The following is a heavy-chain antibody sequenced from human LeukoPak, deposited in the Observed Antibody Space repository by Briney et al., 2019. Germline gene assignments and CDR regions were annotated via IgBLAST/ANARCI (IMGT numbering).Heavy chain of an antibody. CDR1: RFTFSSYG. V-gene: IGHV3-21*01. Sequence: GGSLRLSCAASRFTFSSYGMHWARQAPGKGLEWVSSISRSSSYIYYADSLKGRFTISRDNAKDSLYLQMDSLGPEDTAVYYCARDPYSGNYGNDYYYYMDVWGKGTTVTISS. J-gene: IGHJ6*03. CDR2: ISRSSSYI. D-gene: IGHD1-26*01. CDR3: ARDPYSGNYGNDYYYYMDV.